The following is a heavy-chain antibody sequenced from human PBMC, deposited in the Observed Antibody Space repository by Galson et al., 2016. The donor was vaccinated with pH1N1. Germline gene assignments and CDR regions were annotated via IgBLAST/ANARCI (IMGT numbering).Heavy chain of an antibody. D-gene: IGHD1-26*01. CDR2: INVGNGNT. J-gene: IGHJ4*02. CDR3: VRRVGRSFDY. V-gene: IGHV1-3*01. Sequence: SVKVSCKASGYTFAIYVIHWVRQAPGQSLEWIGWINVGNGNTKYSQKFQDRVTITRDTSATTAYMELSSLRFEDTAVYYCVRRVGRSFDYWGQGTLVTVSS. CDR1: GYTFAIYV.